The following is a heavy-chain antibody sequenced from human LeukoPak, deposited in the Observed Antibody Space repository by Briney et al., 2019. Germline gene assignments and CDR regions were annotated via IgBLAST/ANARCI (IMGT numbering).Heavy chain of an antibody. CDR1: GFTFSSYA. J-gene: IGHJ4*02. Sequence: GGSLRLSCAASGFTFSSYAMSWVRQAPGKGLEWVSAISGSGGSTYYADSVKGRFTISRDNSKNTLYLQMNSLRAEDTAVYYCCRRGGDDYYDYWGQGTLVTVSS. V-gene: IGHV3-23*01. CDR3: CRRGGDDYYDY. D-gene: IGHD2-21*02. CDR2: ISGSGGST.